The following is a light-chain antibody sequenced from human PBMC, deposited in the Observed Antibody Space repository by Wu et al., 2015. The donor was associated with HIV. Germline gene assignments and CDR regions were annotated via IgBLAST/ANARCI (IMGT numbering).Light chain of an antibody. Sequence: EIVLTQSPGTLSLTPGERATLSCRASQSVSSSYLAWYQQKPGQAPRLLIYGASSRAXGIPDRFRGSGSGTDFTLTVNRLEPEDFAVYYCQQYGSSPYSFGQGTKLEIK. CDR1: QSVSSSY. CDR3: QQYGSSPYS. CDR2: GAS. J-gene: IGKJ2*03. V-gene: IGKV3-20*01.